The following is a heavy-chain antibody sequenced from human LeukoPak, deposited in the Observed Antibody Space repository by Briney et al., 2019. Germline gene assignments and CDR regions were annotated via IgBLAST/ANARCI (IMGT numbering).Heavy chain of an antibody. J-gene: IGHJ6*03. V-gene: IGHV3-48*03. CDR1: GFTFSSYE. Sequence: GGSLRLSCAASGFTFSSYEMNWVRQAPGKGLEWVSYISSSGSTIYYADSVKGRFTISRDNAKNSLYLQMNSLRAEDTAVYYCARMISPRLRYMDVWGKGTTVTVSS. CDR2: ISSSGSTI. CDR3: ARMISPRLRYMDV. D-gene: IGHD3-16*01.